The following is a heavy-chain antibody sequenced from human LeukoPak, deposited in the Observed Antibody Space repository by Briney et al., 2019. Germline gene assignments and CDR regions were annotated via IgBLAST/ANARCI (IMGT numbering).Heavy chain of an antibody. CDR1: GGSFSGYY. V-gene: IGHV4-34*01. CDR2: INHSGST. Sequence: PSETLSLTCAVYGGSFSGYYWSWIRQPPGKGLEWIGEINHSGSTNYNPSLKSRVTISVDTSKNQFSLKLSSVTAADTAVYYCARGDLQGYWGQGTLVTVSS. J-gene: IGHJ4*02. CDR3: ARGDLQGY.